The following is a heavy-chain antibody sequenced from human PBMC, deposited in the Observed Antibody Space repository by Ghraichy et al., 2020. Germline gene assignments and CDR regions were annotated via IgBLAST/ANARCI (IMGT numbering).Heavy chain of an antibody. D-gene: IGHD6-6*01. Sequence: GGSLRLSCAASGFTFSSYGMHWVRQAPGKGLEWVAVIWYDGSNKYYADSVKGRFTISRDNSKNTLYLQMNSLRAEDTAVYYCARDARIAARGNRYYYGMDVWGQGTTVTVSS. J-gene: IGHJ6*02. CDR3: ARDARIAARGNRYYYGMDV. V-gene: IGHV3-33*01. CDR2: IWYDGSNK. CDR1: GFTFSSYG.